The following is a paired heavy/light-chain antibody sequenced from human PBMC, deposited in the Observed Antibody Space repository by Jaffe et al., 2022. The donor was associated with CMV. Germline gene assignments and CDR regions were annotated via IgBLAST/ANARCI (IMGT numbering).Light chain of an antibody. J-gene: IGKJ2*01. V-gene: IGKV1-5*03. CDR1: QSIVNW. Sequence: DIQMTQSPSTLSASVGDRVTITCRASQSIVNWLAWYQQKSGQAPKLLIYQASNLQSGVPSRFSGSGSGTEFTLTISSLQPDDFAMYYCQQYKSYPYTFGQGTKLEMK. CDR3: QQYKSYPYT. CDR2: QAS.
Heavy chain of an antibody. Sequence: EVRLVQSGAEVKKPGESLRLSCKGSGYSFTNYWIGWVRQKPGKGLEWMGIIYPGDSDTRYSPSFQGQVTLSADKSISTAYLQLSNLKASDTAIYYCARHGTYSSSRPFMEGYFDPWGQGTLVTVSS. CDR2: IYPGDSDT. D-gene: IGHD3-10*01. V-gene: IGHV5-51*01. CDR3: ARHGTYSSSRPFMEGYFDP. CDR1: GYSFTNYW. J-gene: IGHJ5*02.